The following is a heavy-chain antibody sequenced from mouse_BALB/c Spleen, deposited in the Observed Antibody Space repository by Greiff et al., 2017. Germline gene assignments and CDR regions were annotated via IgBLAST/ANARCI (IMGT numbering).Heavy chain of an antibody. CDR3: ARLRDYYGSSYVHAMDY. CDR2: INPSSGYT. D-gene: IGHD1-1*01. Sequence: VKLVESGAELARPGASVKMSCKASGYTFTSYTMHWVKQRPGQGLEWIGYINPSSGYTNYNQKFKDKATLTADKSSSTAYMQLSSLTSEDSAVYYCARLRDYYGSSYVHAMDYWGQGTSVTVSS. J-gene: IGHJ4*01. CDR1: GYTFTSYT. V-gene: IGHV1-4*01.